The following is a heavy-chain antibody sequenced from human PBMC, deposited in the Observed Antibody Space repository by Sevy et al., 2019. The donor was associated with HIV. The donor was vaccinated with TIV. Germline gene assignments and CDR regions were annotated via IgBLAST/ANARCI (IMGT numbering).Heavy chain of an antibody. D-gene: IGHD2-15*01. CDR1: GFTFSSYG. Sequence: GGSLRLSCAASGFTFSSYGMHWVRQAPGKGLEWVAVISYDGSNKYYADSVKGRFTISRDNSKNTLYRQMNSLRAEDTAVYYCAKDVAVVVVAATPVQSDYWGQGTLVTVSS. J-gene: IGHJ4*02. V-gene: IGHV3-30*18. CDR2: ISYDGSNK. CDR3: AKDVAVVVVAATPVQSDY.